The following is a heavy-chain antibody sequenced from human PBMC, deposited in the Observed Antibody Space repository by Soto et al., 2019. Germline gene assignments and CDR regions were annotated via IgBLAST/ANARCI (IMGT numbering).Heavy chain of an antibody. Sequence: EVQLVESGGGLVQPGGSLRVSCAGSGFTFSRYWMSWVRQAPGKGLEWVANIKEDGSEKYYVDSVNCRFTISRDNAKNSLYLQIHSLSAEDTAVYYCTRDQYQSGDSWGQGTLVGVSS. D-gene: IGHD2-2*01. CDR2: IKEDGSEK. CDR3: TRDQYQSGDS. J-gene: IGHJ4*02. V-gene: IGHV3-7*01. CDR1: GFTFSRYW.